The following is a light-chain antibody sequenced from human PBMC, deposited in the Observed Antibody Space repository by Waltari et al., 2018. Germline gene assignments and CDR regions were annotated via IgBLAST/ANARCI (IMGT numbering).Light chain of an antibody. CDR3: QQYGSSPWT. CDR2: GAS. Sequence: DIVLTQSPGTLPLSPGERATLSCRASPSVSSSYLAWYQQKPGQAPRLLIYGASSRATGIPDRFSGSGSGTDFTLTISRLEPEDFAVYYCQQYGSSPWTFGQGTKVEIK. V-gene: IGKV3-20*01. CDR1: PSVSSSY. J-gene: IGKJ1*01.